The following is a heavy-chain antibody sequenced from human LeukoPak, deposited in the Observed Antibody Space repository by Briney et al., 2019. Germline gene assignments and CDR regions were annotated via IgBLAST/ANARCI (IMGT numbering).Heavy chain of an antibody. D-gene: IGHD1-7*01. CDR2: MYYSGST. J-gene: IGHJ4*02. CDR1: GGSISSYY. Sequence: SETLSLTCTVSGGSISSYYWSWIRQPPGKGLEWIGYMYYSGSTNYNPSLRSQVTMSIDTSKNQFSLKLSSVTAADTAVYYCARSITGTMVYFDYWGQETLVTVSS. V-gene: IGHV4-59*08. CDR3: ARSITGTMVYFDY.